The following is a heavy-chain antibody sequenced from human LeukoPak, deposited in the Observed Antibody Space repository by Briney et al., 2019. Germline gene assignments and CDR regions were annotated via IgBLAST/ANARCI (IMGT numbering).Heavy chain of an antibody. CDR2: IYHSGST. CDR1: GGSISSGGYS. Sequence: SETLSLTCAVSGGSISSGGYSWSWIRQPPGKGLEWIGYIYHSGSTYYNPSLKSRVTISVDRSKNQFSLKLSSVTAADTAVYYCARAGRGAYFDYWGQGTLVTVSS. V-gene: IGHV4-30-2*01. J-gene: IGHJ4*02. CDR3: ARAGRGAYFDY.